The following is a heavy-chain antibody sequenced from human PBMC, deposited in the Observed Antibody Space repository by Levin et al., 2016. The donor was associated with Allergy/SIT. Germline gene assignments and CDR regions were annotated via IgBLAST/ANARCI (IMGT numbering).Heavy chain of an antibody. Sequence: SETLSLTCTVSGGSIASGSYYWSWIRQPAGKGLEWIGRIYTSGSTNYNPSLKSRVTISVDTSKNQFSLKLSSVTAADTAVYYCARSPTGFAMPGLNAFDIWGQGTMVTVSS. J-gene: IGHJ3*02. CDR2: IYTSGST. CDR1: GGSIASGSYY. D-gene: IGHD2-2*01. CDR3: ARSPTGFAMPGLNAFDI. V-gene: IGHV4-61*02.